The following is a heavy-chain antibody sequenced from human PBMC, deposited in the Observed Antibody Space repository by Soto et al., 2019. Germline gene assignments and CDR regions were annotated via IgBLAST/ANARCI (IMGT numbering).Heavy chain of an antibody. CDR3: ASPPIVGVANPPRQFDY. V-gene: IGHV1-69*13. CDR1: GGTFSSYA. J-gene: IGHJ4*02. D-gene: IGHD1-26*01. Sequence: SVKVSCKASGGTFSSYAISWVRQAPGQGLEWMGGIIPIFGTANYAQKFQGRVTITADESTSTAYMELSSLRSEDTAVYYCASPPIVGVANPPRQFDYWGQGTLVTVSS. CDR2: IIPIFGTA.